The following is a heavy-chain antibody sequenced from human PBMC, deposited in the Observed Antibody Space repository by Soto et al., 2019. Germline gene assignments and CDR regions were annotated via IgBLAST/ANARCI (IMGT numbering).Heavy chain of an antibody. CDR3: ARERSFARPAGWFEP. D-gene: IGHD6-13*01. CDR2: VYHSGAT. Sequence: PSETLSLTCDVSGYSMTSGFYWGWIRQTPGKGLEWIGSVYHSGATYYNPSLQSRVSISVDTSKGQFSLKLISATAADTGTYYCARERSFARPAGWFEPWGQGTQVTVSS. J-gene: IGHJ5*02. CDR1: GYSMTSGFY. V-gene: IGHV4-38-2*02.